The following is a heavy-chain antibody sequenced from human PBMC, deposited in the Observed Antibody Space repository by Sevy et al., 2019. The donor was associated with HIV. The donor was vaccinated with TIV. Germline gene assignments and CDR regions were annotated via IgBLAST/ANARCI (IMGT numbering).Heavy chain of an antibody. J-gene: IGHJ4*02. CDR1: GYTFTGYY. Sequence: ASVKVSCKASGYTFTGYYMHWMRQAPGQGLEWMGWINPDSGGPTYAPKFQGRVTLTRDTSISTAYMDPSRLKSDDTAVYYCVRDDRDGYFEYWGQGTLVTVSS. CDR2: INPDSGGP. V-gene: IGHV1-2*02. CDR3: VRDDRDGYFEY.